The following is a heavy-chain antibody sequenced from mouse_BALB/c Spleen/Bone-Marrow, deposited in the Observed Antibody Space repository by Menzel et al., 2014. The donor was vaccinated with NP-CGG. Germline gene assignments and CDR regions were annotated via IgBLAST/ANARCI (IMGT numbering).Heavy chain of an antibody. J-gene: IGHJ3*01. CDR2: INPESNTI. D-gene: IGHD2-3*01. CDR3: ARLGYYGWFAY. Sequence: EVQGVESGGGLVQPGGSLKLSRAASGFDFSRYWMSWVRQAPGKGLQWIGEINPESNTINYTPSLKDKFIISRDNAKNTLYLQMSKVRSEDTALYCCARLGYYGWFAYWGQGTLVTVSA. CDR1: GFDFSRYW. V-gene: IGHV4-1*02.